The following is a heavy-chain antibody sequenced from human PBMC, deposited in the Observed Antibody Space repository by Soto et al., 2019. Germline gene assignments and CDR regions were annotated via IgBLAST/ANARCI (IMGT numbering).Heavy chain of an antibody. CDR3: AMEGYCSGGSCYSVYFLDY. V-gene: IGHV1-69*02. CDR2: IIPILGIA. D-gene: IGHD2-15*01. CDR1: GGTFSSYT. Sequence: QVPLVQSGAEVKKPGSSVKVSCKASGGTFSSYTISWVRQAPGQGLEWMGRIIPILGIANYAQKFQGRVTITADKSTSTAYMELSSLRSEDTAVYYCAMEGYCSGGSCYSVYFLDYWGQGTLVTVSS. J-gene: IGHJ4*02.